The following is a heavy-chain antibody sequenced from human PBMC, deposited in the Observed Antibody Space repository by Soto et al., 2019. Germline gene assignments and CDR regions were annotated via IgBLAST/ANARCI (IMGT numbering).Heavy chain of an antibody. CDR1: GGTFSSYA. D-gene: IGHD3-22*01. CDR2: IIPIFGTA. V-gene: IGHV1-69*01. J-gene: IGHJ6*02. CDR3: ARHPRGYLNHYYGMDV. Sequence: QVQLVQSGAEVKKPGSSVKVSCKASGGTFSSYAISWVRQAPGQGLEWMGGIIPIFGTANYAQKFQGRVTITADESTRTAYMELSSLRSEDTAVYYCARHPRGYLNHYYGMDVWGQGTTVTVSS.